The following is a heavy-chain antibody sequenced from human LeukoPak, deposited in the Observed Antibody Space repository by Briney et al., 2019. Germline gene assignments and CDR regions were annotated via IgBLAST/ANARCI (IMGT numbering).Heavy chain of an antibody. Sequence: PSETLSLTCAVYGGSFSRYYWSWIRQPPGKGLEWIGEINHSGSTNYNPSLKSRVTISVDTSKNQFSPKLSSVTAADTAVYYCARNQDTSWYFDYWGQGTLVTVSS. CDR2: INHSGST. CDR1: GGSFSRYY. V-gene: IGHV4-34*01. D-gene: IGHD5-18*01. CDR3: ARNQDTSWYFDY. J-gene: IGHJ4*02.